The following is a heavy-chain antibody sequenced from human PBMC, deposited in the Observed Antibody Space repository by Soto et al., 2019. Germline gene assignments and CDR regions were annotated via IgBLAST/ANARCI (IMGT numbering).Heavy chain of an antibody. J-gene: IGHJ4*02. Sequence: QVQLVQSGAEVKKPGASVKVSCKASGYTFTSYGISWVRQAPGQGLEWMGWVNAYNGNTNYAQKFQGRVTMTTDTSPRTAYMELRSLRSDDTAVYYCASEAVSGRTGFDYWGQGTLVTVSS. CDR1: GYTFTSYG. CDR2: VNAYNGNT. V-gene: IGHV1-18*01. D-gene: IGHD6-19*01. CDR3: ASEAVSGRTGFDY.